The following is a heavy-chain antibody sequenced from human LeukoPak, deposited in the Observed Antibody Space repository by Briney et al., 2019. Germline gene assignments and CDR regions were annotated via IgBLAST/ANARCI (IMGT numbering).Heavy chain of an antibody. CDR1: GFTFSNAW. D-gene: IGHD1-26*01. CDR2: IKSKPAGGST. V-gene: IGHV3-15*01. Sequence: GGSLRLSCTASGFTFSNAWMSWVRQAPGKGLEWVGRIKSKPAGGSTDYAAPVKGRFTISRDDSKNTLYLQMNSLKTEDTAVYYCTTRITLERRGSSTPFDYWGQGTLVTVSS. J-gene: IGHJ4*02. CDR3: TTRITLERRGSSTPFDY.